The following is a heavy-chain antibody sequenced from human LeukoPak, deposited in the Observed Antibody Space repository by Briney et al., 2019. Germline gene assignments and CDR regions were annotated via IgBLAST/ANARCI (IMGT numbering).Heavy chain of an antibody. CDR3: ARAHAYSYGSPLGY. J-gene: IGHJ4*02. Sequence: PGGSLRLSCPASGFTFSDYYMSWIRQAPGKGLEWVSYISSSGSTIYYADSVKGRFTISRDNAKNSLYLQMNSLRAEDTAVYYCARAHAYSYGSPLGYWGQGTLVTVSS. D-gene: IGHD5-18*01. V-gene: IGHV3-11*04. CDR2: ISSSGSTI. CDR1: GFTFSDYY.